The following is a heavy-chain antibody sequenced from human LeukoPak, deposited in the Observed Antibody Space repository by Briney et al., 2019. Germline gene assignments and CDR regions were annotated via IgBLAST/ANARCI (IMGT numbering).Heavy chain of an antibody. V-gene: IGHV3-7*01. Sequence: GGSLRLSCAASGFTFNSYWMSWVRQAPGKGLEWVADIKQDGSEKYYVDSVKGRFTISRDNAKNSLYLQMNSLRAEDTAVYYCASYVGWFGRYSGPVYYFDYWGQGTLVTVSS. D-gene: IGHD3-10*01. CDR2: IKQDGSEK. J-gene: IGHJ4*02. CDR1: GFTFNSYW. CDR3: ASYVGWFGRYSGPVYYFDY.